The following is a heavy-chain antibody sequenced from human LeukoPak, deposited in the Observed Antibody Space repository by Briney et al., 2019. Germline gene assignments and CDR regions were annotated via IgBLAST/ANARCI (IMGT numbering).Heavy chain of an antibody. CDR3: ASNTQPASIITMIVVGGAFDI. CDR2: IYTSGST. V-gene: IGHV4-4*07. Sequence: SETLSLTCTVSGGSISSYYWSWVRQPAGKGLEWIGRIYTSGSTNYNPSLKSRVTMSVDTSKNQFPLKLSSVTAADTAVYYCASNTQPASIITMIVVGGAFDIWGQGTMVTVSS. CDR1: GGSISSYY. J-gene: IGHJ3*02. D-gene: IGHD3-22*01.